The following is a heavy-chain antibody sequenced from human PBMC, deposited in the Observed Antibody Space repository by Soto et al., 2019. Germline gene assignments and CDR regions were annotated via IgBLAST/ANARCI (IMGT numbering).Heavy chain of an antibody. J-gene: IGHJ4*02. CDR2: IKEDGSEK. Sequence: EVQLVEFGGDLVQPGGSLRLSCAASGFTFNTYWMSWVRQAPGKGLQWVANIKEDGSEKYYVDSVKGRFTISRDNAKNLLYLQMNSLGAGDTAMYYCARFTRRSSGDYWGQGTLVTVSS. CDR1: GFTFNTYW. D-gene: IGHD6-25*01. CDR3: ARFTRRSSGDY. V-gene: IGHV3-7*01.